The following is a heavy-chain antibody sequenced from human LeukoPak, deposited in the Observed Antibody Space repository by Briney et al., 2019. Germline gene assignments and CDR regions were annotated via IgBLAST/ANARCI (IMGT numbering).Heavy chain of an antibody. CDR1: GFTFSSYS. D-gene: IGHD6-13*01. CDR2: ISSSSSYI. Sequence: GGSMRLSWAASGFTFSSYSMNWVRQAPGKGLEWVSSISSSSSYIYYADSVKGRFTISRDNAKNSLYLQMNSLRAEDTAVYYCARDLAGYSSSWYPDYWGQGTLVTVSS. CDR3: ARDLAGYSSSWYPDY. J-gene: IGHJ4*02. V-gene: IGHV3-21*01.